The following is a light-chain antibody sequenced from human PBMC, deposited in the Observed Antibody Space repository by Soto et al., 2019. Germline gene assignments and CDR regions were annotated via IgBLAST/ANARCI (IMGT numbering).Light chain of an antibody. V-gene: IGKV3-20*01. J-gene: IGKJ3*01. Sequence: EIVLTQSPGTLSLSPGETATLSCRTSQTISRDDLAWYQQRPGQAPRLLVSATSRRATGIPDRFNGYGSGTDFTLTISSLEPEDFGVYYCYQYYSSPHTFGPGTRWIS. CDR1: QTISRDD. CDR2: ATS. CDR3: YQYYSSPHT.